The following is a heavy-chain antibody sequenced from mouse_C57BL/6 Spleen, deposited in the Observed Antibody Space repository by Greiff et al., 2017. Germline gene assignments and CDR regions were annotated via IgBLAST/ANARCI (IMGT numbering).Heavy chain of an antibody. D-gene: IGHD2-3*01. J-gene: IGHJ3*01. CDR1: GYTFTDYY. CDR3: ARGDDGYFAY. CDR2: INPNNGGT. V-gene: IGHV1-26*01. Sequence: EVKLMESGPELVKPGASVKISCKASGYTFTDYYMNWVKQSHGKSLEWIGDINPNNGGTSYNQKFKGKATLTVDKSSSTAYMELRSLTSEDSAVYYCARGDDGYFAYWGQGTLVTVSA.